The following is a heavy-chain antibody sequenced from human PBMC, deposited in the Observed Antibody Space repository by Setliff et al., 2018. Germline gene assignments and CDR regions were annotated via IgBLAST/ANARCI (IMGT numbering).Heavy chain of an antibody. Sequence: GGSLRLSCVVSGFSFSRHWMSWVRQAPGKGLEWVADIKQDGSTKYYLDSVKGRFTISRDNVKNSLFLQMNGLRADDTGVYYCVRDDADNYDAFDNWGQGTLVTVSS. CDR3: VRDDADNYDAFDN. J-gene: IGHJ3*02. CDR1: GFSFSRHW. D-gene: IGHD3-22*01. CDR2: IKQDGSTK. V-gene: IGHV3-7*01.